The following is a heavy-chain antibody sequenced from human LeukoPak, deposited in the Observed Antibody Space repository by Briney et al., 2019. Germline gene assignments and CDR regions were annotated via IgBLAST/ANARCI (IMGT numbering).Heavy chain of an antibody. CDR1: GFTFRSYG. Sequence: GGSLRLSCAASGFTFRSYGMHWVRQAPGKGLEWVAVISYDGSNKYYVDSVKGRFTISRDNSKDTLYLQMNSLRAEDTAVYYCAKDDYYDFWSGYLSDRVRQGYGMDVWGQGTPVTVSS. V-gene: IGHV3-30*18. CDR3: AKDDYYDFWSGYLSDRVRQGYGMDV. J-gene: IGHJ6*02. CDR2: ISYDGSNK. D-gene: IGHD3-3*01.